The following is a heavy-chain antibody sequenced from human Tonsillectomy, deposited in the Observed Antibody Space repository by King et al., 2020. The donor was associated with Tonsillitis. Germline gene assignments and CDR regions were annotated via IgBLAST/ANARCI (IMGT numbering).Heavy chain of an antibody. Sequence: QLQESGPGLVKPSETLSLTCTVSGGSISSRSYYWGWIRQPPGKGLEWIGSIYYSGTTYHNPSLNSRVTISVDTYKNQFSLKLSSVTAADTAVYYCARREGRYTSQPRWFDPWGQGTLVTVSS. CDR2: IYYSGTT. D-gene: IGHD6-13*01. V-gene: IGHV4-39*01. J-gene: IGHJ5*02. CDR1: GGSISSRSYY. CDR3: ARREGRYTSQPRWFDP.